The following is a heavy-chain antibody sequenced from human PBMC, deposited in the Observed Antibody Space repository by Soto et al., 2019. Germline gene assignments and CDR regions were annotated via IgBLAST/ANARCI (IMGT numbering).Heavy chain of an antibody. CDR1: GFIFGNYA. CDR2: LSGGGDKT. Sequence: GGSLRLSCVASGFIFGNYAFSWVRQAPGKGLEWVSALSGGGDKTYYTDSVKGRFTISRDNSRRTLYLQMNSLRAEDTAVYYCAILEDYYGLDVWGQGATVTVSS. V-gene: IGHV3-23*01. J-gene: IGHJ6*02. D-gene: IGHD3-3*02. CDR3: AILEDYYGLDV.